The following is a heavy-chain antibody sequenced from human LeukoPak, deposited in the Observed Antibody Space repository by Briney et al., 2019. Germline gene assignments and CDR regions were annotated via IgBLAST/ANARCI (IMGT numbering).Heavy chain of an antibody. Sequence: ASVKVSCKASGYTFTSYYMHWVRQAPGQGLEWMGIINPSGGSTSYAQKFQGRVTMTRDTSTSTVYMELSSLRSEDTAVYYCARDGYSYGYAHFFDCWGQGTLVTVSS. CDR1: GYTFTSYY. D-gene: IGHD5-18*01. CDR2: INPSGGST. J-gene: IGHJ4*02. CDR3: ARDGYSYGYAHFFDC. V-gene: IGHV1-46*03.